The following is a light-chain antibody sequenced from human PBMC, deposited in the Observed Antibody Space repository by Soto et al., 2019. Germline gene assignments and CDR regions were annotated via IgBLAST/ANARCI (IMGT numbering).Light chain of an antibody. J-gene: IGKJ2*01. CDR1: QSASSY. CDR3: QQRSTWPYT. CDR2: DAS. Sequence: EIVLTQSPATLSLSPGERATLSCRASQSASSYLAWYQQKPGQAPRLLIYDASNRATGIPARFSGSGSGTDFTLTISSLEPEDFAVSYCQQRSTWPYTFGQGTKLEIK. V-gene: IGKV3-11*01.